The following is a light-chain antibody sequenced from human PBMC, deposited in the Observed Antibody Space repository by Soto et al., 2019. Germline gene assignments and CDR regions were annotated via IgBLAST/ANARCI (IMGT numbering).Light chain of an antibody. CDR3: NSYTSSGTYV. Sequence: QSALTQPASVSGSPGQSIAISCTGTNSDVGNYNYVSWYQQHPGKAPKLMIYDVSNRPSGVSNRFSGSKSGNTASLTISGLQAEDEADYYCNSYTSSGTYVFGTGTKLTVL. CDR1: NSDVGNYNY. CDR2: DVS. J-gene: IGLJ1*01. V-gene: IGLV2-14*03.